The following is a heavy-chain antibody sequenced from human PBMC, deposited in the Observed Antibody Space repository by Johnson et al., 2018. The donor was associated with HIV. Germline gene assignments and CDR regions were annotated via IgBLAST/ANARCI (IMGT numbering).Heavy chain of an antibody. V-gene: IGHV3-20*04. CDR3: ARETHYDDSSGYYVDAFDI. J-gene: IGHJ3*02. D-gene: IGHD3-22*01. CDR1: GFTFDDYD. Sequence: VQLVESGGGVVRPGGSLRLSCAASGFTFDDYDMSWVRQAPGKGLEWVSSINWNGGSPGYAASVRVRFTISSDNAKNSLYLQMKSLRAADTALYFCARETHYDDSSGYYVDAFDIWGQGTMVTVSS. CDR2: INWNGGSP.